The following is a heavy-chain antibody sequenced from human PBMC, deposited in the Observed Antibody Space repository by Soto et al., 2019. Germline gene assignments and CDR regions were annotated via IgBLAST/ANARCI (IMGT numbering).Heavy chain of an antibody. CDR3: ARDMAGNDYFEW. Sequence: ASVKVSCKASEYTLTGYYMNWVRQAPGQGLEWMGWINPKSGDTRYAQKFQGRVTMTRDTSISTAYMELSRLRSDDTAVYYCARDMAGNDYFEWWGQGTLVSVSS. D-gene: IGHD6-19*01. J-gene: IGHJ4*02. CDR1: EYTLTGYY. V-gene: IGHV1-2*02. CDR2: INPKSGDT.